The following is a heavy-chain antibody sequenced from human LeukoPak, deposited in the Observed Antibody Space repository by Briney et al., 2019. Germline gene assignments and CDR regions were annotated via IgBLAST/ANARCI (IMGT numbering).Heavy chain of an antibody. J-gene: IGHJ3*02. V-gene: IGHV3-23*01. CDR2: IGSGGST. CDR1: GFTFSSYA. CDR3: AKDRMAVAVHDAFDI. D-gene: IGHD6-19*01. Sequence: GGSLRLSCAASGFTFSSYAMSWVRQAPGKGLEWVSAIGSGGSTYYADSVKGRFTISRDNSKNTLYLQMNSLRAEDTAVYYCAKDRMAVAVHDAFDIWGQGTMVTVSS.